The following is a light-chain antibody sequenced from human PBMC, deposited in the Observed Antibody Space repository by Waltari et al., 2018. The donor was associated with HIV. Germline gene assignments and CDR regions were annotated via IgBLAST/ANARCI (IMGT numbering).Light chain of an antibody. Sequence: DIQMTQSPSTLSASVGDRVTITCRACQSISSWLAWYQQKPGKAPKLLIYKASNLESGVPSRFSGSGSGTEFTLTISGLQPDDFATYYCLQYDTYSLTFGQGTRVEIK. V-gene: IGKV1-5*03. CDR1: QSISSW. CDR3: LQYDTYSLT. J-gene: IGKJ1*01. CDR2: KAS.